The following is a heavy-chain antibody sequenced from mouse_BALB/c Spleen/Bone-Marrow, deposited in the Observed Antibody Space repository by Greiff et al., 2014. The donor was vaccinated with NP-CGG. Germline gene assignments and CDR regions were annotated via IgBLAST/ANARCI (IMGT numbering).Heavy chain of an antibody. J-gene: IGHJ4*01. CDR2: IYPGSGST. CDR1: GYTFTSYW. CDR3: TRSLVRRDHYYAMDY. Sequence: LQQSGSELVRPGASVKLSCKASGYTFTSYWMHWVKQRPGQGLEWIGNIYPGSGSTNYDEKFKSKATLTVDTSSSTAYMQLSSLTSEDSAVYYCTRSLVRRDHYYAMDYWGQGTSVTSPQ. D-gene: IGHD2-14*01. V-gene: IGHV1S22*01.